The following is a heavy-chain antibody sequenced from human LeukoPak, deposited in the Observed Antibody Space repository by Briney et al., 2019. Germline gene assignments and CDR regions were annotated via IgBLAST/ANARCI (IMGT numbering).Heavy chain of an antibody. J-gene: IGHJ4*02. V-gene: IGHV3-20*04. CDR3: AREEGPYFDC. CDR1: GFTFHDHG. CDR2: LNWNGDNT. Sequence: GGSLRLSCAASGFTFHDHGMSWVRQVPGKGLEWVSALNWNGDNTGYADSVKGRFTISKDNAKKSLYLQMNSLTAEDAAYYYCAREEGPYFDCWGQGTLVTVSS.